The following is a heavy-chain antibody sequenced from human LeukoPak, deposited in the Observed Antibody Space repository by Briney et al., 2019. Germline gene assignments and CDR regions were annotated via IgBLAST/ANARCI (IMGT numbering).Heavy chain of an antibody. Sequence: GESLKISCKGSGYSFSSYWIGWVRQMPGKGLEWMGIIYPGDSDTRYNPSFRGQVTISADKSISTAYLQCSLKASDTAMYYCARSGSLGAFDIWSQGTMVTVSS. V-gene: IGHV5-51*01. D-gene: IGHD1-26*01. CDR2: IYPGDSDT. CDR1: GYSFSSYW. J-gene: IGHJ3*02. CDR3: ARSGSLGAFDI.